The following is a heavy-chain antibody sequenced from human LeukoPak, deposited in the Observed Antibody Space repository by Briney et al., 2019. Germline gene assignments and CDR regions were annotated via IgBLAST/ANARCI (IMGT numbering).Heavy chain of an antibody. CDR2: ISYDGSNK. D-gene: IGHD2-15*01. Sequence: GGSLRLSCAASGFTFSSYAMHWVRQAPGKGLEWVAVISYDGSNKYYAGSVKGRFTISRDNSKNTLYLQMNSLRAEDTAVYYCASEPPDGGNDAFDIWGQGTMVTVSS. V-gene: IGHV3-30-3*01. CDR1: GFTFSSYA. CDR3: ASEPPDGGNDAFDI. J-gene: IGHJ3*02.